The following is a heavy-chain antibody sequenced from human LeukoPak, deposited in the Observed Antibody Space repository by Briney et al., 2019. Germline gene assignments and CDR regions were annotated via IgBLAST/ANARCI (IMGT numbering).Heavy chain of an antibody. CDR2: ISGSGGST. J-gene: IGHJ4*02. CDR1: GFTFSSYA. CDR3: ARVTKGAYCGGDCYDY. Sequence: GGSLRLSCAASGFTFSSYAMSWVRQAPGKGLEWVSGISGSGGSTYYADSVKGRFTISRDNSKNTLYLQMNSLRAEDTAVYYCARVTKGAYCGGDCYDYWGQGTLVTVSS. V-gene: IGHV3-23*01. D-gene: IGHD2-21*01.